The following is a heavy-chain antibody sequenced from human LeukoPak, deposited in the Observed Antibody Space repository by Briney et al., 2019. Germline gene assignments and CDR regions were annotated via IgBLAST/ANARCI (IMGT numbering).Heavy chain of an antibody. CDR3: ARGGSYFDY. J-gene: IGHJ4*02. CDR1: GGSISSYY. CDR2: IYYSGST. V-gene: IGHV4-59*01. D-gene: IGHD3-10*01. Sequence: PSETLSLTCTASGGSISSYYWSWIRQPPGKGLEWIGYIYYSGSTNYNPSLKSRVTISVDTSKNQFSLKLSSVTAADTAVYYCARGGSYFDYWGQGTLVTVSS.